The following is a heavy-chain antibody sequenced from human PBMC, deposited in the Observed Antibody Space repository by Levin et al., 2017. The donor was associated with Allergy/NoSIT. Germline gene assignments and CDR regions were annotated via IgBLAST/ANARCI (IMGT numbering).Heavy chain of an antibody. CDR1: GFTFSSYS. V-gene: IGHV3-48*01. J-gene: IGHJ4*02. CDR3: ARGGARGVAWI. Sequence: GGSLRLSCAASGFTFSSYSMNWVRQAPGKGLEWVSYISSSSSTIYYADSVKGRFTISRDNAKNSLYLQMNSLRAEDTAVYYCARGGARGVAWIWGQGTLVTVSS. D-gene: IGHD5-12*01. CDR2: ISSSSSTI.